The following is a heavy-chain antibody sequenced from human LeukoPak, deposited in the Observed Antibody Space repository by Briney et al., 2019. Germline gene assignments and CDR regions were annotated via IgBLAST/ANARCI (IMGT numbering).Heavy chain of an antibody. CDR1: GFTFSDYW. CDR3: AKGGTVEKTYYYYYYMDV. CDR2: ISNSGNTI. J-gene: IGHJ6*03. D-gene: IGHD3-16*01. Sequence: PGGSLRLSCAASGFTFSDYWMSWVRQAPGKGLEWVSYISNSGNTIYYADSVKGRFTIFRDNSKNTLYLQMDSLRPEDTAVYYCAKGGTVEKTYYYYYYMDVWGKGTTVTVSS. V-gene: IGHV3-11*04.